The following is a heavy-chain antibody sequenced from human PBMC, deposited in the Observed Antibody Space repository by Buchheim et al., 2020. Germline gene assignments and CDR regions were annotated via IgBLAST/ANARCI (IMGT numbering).Heavy chain of an antibody. D-gene: IGHD3-3*01. CDR2: ISYDGSNK. V-gene: IGHV3-30-3*01. J-gene: IGHJ6*02. Sequence: QVQLVESGGGVVQPGRSLRLSCAASGFTFSSYAMHWVRQAPGKGLEWVAVISYDGSNKYYAESVKGRFTISRDNSKTKLYLQMNSLRAEDTAVYYCARPNDEWLLGYYYGMDVWGQGTT. CDR3: ARPNDEWLLGYYYGMDV. CDR1: GFTFSSYA.